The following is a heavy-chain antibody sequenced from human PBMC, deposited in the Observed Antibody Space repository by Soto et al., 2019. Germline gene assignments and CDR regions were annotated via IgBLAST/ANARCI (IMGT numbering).Heavy chain of an antibody. Sequence: SETRSLTCTGSGGSISSSRYYWGWIRQPPGKGLEWIGSIYYSGSTYYNPSLKSRVTISVDTSKNQFSLKLSSVTAADTAVYYCAKTRGYYDFWSDEGSYGLDVWGQG. J-gene: IGHJ6*02. CDR3: AKTRGYYDFWSDEGSYGLDV. CDR2: IYYSGST. CDR1: GGSISSSRYY. V-gene: IGHV4-39*01. D-gene: IGHD3-3*01.